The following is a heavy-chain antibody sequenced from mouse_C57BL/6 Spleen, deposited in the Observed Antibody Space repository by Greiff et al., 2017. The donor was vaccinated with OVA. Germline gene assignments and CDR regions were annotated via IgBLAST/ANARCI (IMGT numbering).Heavy chain of an antibody. CDR3: ARRGIYYYGSSYAMDY. CDR1: GYSFTGYY. V-gene: IGHV1-42*01. D-gene: IGHD1-1*01. Sequence: EVQVVESGPELVKPGASVKISCKASGYSFTGYYMNWVKQSPEKSLEWIGEINPSTGGTTYNQKFKAKATLTVDKSSSTAYMQLKSLTSEDSAVYYCARRGIYYYGSSYAMDYWGQGTSVTVSS. CDR2: INPSTGGT. J-gene: IGHJ4*01.